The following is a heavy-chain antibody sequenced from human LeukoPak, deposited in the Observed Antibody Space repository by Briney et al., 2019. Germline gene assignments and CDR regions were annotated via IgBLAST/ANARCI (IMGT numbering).Heavy chain of an antibody. CDR1: GFTFSDYY. J-gene: IGHJ4*02. V-gene: IGHV4-59*01. Sequence: GSLRLSCAASGFTFSDYYMSWIRQPPGKGLEWIGYIYYSGSTNYNPSLKSRVTISVDTSKNQFSLKLSSVTAADTAVYYCARGLYDSSGYYYFDYWGQGTLVTVSS. CDR3: ARGLYDSSGYYYFDY. D-gene: IGHD3-22*01. CDR2: IYYSGST.